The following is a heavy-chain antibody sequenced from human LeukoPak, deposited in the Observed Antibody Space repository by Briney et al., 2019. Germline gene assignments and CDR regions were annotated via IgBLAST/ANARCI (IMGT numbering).Heavy chain of an antibody. J-gene: IGHJ4*02. CDR3: ASEDTSGTRSDY. CDR2: IYYSGST. D-gene: IGHD1-1*01. Sequence: PSETLSLTCTVSGGSISSYYWSWIRQPPGKGLEWIGYIYYSGSTNYNPSLKSRVTMSVDTSKNQFSLKLGSVTTADTAVYYCASEDTSGTRSDYWGQGTLVTVSS. CDR1: GGSISSYY. V-gene: IGHV4-59*01.